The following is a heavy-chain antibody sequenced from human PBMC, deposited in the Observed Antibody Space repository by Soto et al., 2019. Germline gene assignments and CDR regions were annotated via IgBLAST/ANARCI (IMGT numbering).Heavy chain of an antibody. D-gene: IGHD3-10*01. Sequence: GGSLRLSCAASGFTFSSYSMNWVRQAPGKGLEWVSYISSSSSTIYYADSVKGRFTISRDNAKNSRYLQMNSLRAEDTAGYYCARAEITMVRGVIIYYYYYMDVWGKGTTVTVSS. J-gene: IGHJ6*03. V-gene: IGHV3-48*01. CDR2: ISSSSSTI. CDR1: GFTFSSYS. CDR3: ARAEITMVRGVIIYYYYYMDV.